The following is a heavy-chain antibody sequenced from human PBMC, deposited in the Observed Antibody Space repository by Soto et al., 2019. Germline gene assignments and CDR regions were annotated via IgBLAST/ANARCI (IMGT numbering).Heavy chain of an antibody. CDR2: IYYSGST. CDR1: GGSISSSSYY. V-gene: IGHV4-39*01. D-gene: IGHD2-2*01. Sequence: SETLSLTCTVSGGSISSSSYYWGWIRQPPGKGLEWIGSIYYSGSTYYNPSLKSRVTISVDTSKNQISLKLSSVTAADTAVYYCARSYCSSTSCYEQIDYWGQGTLVTVSS. J-gene: IGHJ4*02. CDR3: ARSYCSSTSCYEQIDY.